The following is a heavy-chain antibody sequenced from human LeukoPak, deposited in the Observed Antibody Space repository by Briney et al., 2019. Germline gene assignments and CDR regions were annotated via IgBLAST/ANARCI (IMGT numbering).Heavy chain of an antibody. CDR3: AKEYGGGKLNYYFAMDV. J-gene: IGHJ6*02. V-gene: IGHV3-30*18. CDR1: AFTFSSYG. D-gene: IGHD6-19*01. CDR2: ISYDGGNK. Sequence: PGRSLRLSCAASAFTFSSYGMHWVRQAPGKGLEWVAVISYDGGNKYYAASVKGRFTISRDNSKNTLYLQMNSLRAEDTALYYRAKEYGGGKLNYYFAMDVWGQGTTVTVSS.